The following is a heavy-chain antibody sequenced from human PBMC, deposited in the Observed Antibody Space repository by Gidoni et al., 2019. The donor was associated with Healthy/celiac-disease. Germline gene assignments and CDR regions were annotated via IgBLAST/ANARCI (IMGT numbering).Heavy chain of an antibody. CDR3: ARGLAGYDILTGYYWKFDY. CDR2: INHSGST. V-gene: IGHV4-34*01. D-gene: IGHD3-9*01. Sequence: QVQLQQWGAGLLKPSETLSLTCAVYGGSFSGYYWSWIRQPPGKGLEWIGEINHSGSTNYNPSLKSRVTISVDTSKNQFSLKLSSVTAADTAVYYCARGLAGYDILTGYYWKFDYWGQGTLVTVSS. CDR1: GGSFSGYY. J-gene: IGHJ4*02.